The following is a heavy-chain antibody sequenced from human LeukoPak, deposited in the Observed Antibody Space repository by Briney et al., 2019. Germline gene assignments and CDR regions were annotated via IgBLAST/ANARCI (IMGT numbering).Heavy chain of an antibody. Sequence: GGSLRLSCAASGFTFSSYWMSWVRQAPGKGLEWVSYISSSSGTIYYADSVKGRFTISRDNAKNSLSLQMDSLRAEDTAVYYCARDGPTFVTFWGLGTLVTVSS. CDR2: ISSSSGTI. D-gene: IGHD3-10*01. CDR3: ARDGPTFVTF. J-gene: IGHJ4*02. CDR1: GFTFSSYW. V-gene: IGHV3-48*04.